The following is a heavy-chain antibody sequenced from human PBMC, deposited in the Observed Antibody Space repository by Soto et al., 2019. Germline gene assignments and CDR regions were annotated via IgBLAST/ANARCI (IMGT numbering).Heavy chain of an antibody. CDR3: AIIPTFMVRTPRDN. J-gene: IGHJ4*02. D-gene: IGHD2-21*01. Sequence: VQLSESGGGLVQPGGSLRLSWLTSGFTFSDSSMNWVRQAPGQGLERVSSIGLFERNTYYADSVKGRFTISRDTSKSTLYLQMNDLRVEDTAVYYCAIIPTFMVRTPRDNWGQGTAVTVSS. CDR1: GFTFSDSS. CDR2: IGLFERNT. V-gene: IGHV3-23*01.